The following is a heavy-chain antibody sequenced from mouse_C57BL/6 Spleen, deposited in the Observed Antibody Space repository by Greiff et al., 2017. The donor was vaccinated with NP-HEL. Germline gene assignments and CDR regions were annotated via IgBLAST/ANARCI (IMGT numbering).Heavy chain of an antibody. CDR1: GFTFSSHA. CDR3: ARGDYDEGFAY. Sequence: EVQLVESGGGLVKPGGSLKLSCAASGFTFSSHAMSWVRQTPEKRLEWVATISDGGSYTYYPDNVKGRFTISRDNAKNNLYLQMSHLKSEDTAMYYCARGDYDEGFAYWGQGTLVTVSA. D-gene: IGHD2-4*01. V-gene: IGHV5-4*01. J-gene: IGHJ3*01. CDR2: ISDGGSYT.